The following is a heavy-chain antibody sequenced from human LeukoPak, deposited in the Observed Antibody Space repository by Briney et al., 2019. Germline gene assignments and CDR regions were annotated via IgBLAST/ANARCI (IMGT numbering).Heavy chain of an antibody. D-gene: IGHD1-26*01. J-gene: IGHJ6*03. Sequence: QPGGSLRLSCAASGFTFSSYPIHWVRQAPGKGLEWVAVVSDDGNKKFDAGFVKGRFTISKDNSKNTLYLQMNSLRGEDTAVYYCARGQLLLEGYFYYMDVWGKGTTVTVSS. CDR3: ARGQLLLEGYFYYMDV. CDR1: GFTFSSYP. CDR2: VSDDGNKK. V-gene: IGHV3-30*01.